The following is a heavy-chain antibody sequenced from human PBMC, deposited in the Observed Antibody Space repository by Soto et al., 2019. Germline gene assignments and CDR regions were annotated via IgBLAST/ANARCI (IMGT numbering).Heavy chain of an antibody. D-gene: IGHD3-16*01. Sequence: GGSLRLSCAASGLTFSGYDMSWVRQAPEKGLEWVSTISDSGGTSYYADSVKGRFTISRDNSKNTLYLQMDSLRAEDTAVYYCARVWLGDYYFDYWGQGTLVTVSS. J-gene: IGHJ4*02. CDR3: ARVWLGDYYFDY. CDR2: ISDSGGTS. V-gene: IGHV3-23*01. CDR1: GLTFSGYD.